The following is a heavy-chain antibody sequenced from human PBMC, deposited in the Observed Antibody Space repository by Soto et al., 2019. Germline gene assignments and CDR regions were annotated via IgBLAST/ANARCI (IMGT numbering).Heavy chain of an antibody. Sequence: QITLKESGPTLVKPTQTLTLTCTFSGFSLSTSGVGVGWIRQPPGKALEWLALIYWDDDKRYSPSLKSRLTITKDTSKDQVVLTMTNMDPVDTATYYCAHRRGLFRDWYFDLWGRGTLVTVSS. CDR3: AHRRGLFRDWYFDL. D-gene: IGHD3-10*01. CDR1: GFSLSTSGVG. CDR2: IYWDDDK. J-gene: IGHJ2*01. V-gene: IGHV2-5*02.